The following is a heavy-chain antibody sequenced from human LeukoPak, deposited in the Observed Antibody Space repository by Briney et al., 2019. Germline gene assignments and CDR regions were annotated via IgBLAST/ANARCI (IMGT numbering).Heavy chain of an antibody. CDR2: ISAYNGNT. Sequence: ASVKVSCKASGYTFTSYGISWVRQAPGQGLEWMGWISAYNGNTNYAQKLQGRVTMTTDTSTSTAYMELRSLRSDDTAVYYCARVSVTMVRRRGYFDYWGQGTLVTVSS. CDR1: GYTFTSYG. D-gene: IGHD3-10*01. CDR3: ARVSVTMVRRRGYFDY. V-gene: IGHV1-18*01. J-gene: IGHJ4*02.